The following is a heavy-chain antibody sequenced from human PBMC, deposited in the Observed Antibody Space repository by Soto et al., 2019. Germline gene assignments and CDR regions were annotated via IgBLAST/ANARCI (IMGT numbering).Heavy chain of an antibody. D-gene: IGHD1-26*01. CDR2: INPSGGAT. V-gene: IGHV1-46*01. CDR1: GYTFTAYH. CDR3: ARDRGLPSRNSAGHY. Sequence: ASVKVSCKASGYTFTAYHMHWVRQAPGQGLEWMGLINPSGGATANAQKFQGRVTMTRDTSTSTVYMELRSLRSEDTAVYYCARDRGLPSRNSAGHYLGQATRVNGSS. J-gene: IGHJ4*02.